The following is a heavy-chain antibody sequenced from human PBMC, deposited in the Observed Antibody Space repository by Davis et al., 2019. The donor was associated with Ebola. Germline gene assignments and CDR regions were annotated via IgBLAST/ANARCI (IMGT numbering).Heavy chain of an antibody. D-gene: IGHD2-2*01. CDR3: ARDRPAAKRSVNWFEP. CDR1: GYTFTGYY. CDR2: INPNSGGT. V-gene: IGHV1-2*02. Sequence: ASVKVSCKASGYTFTGYYMHWVRQAPGQGLEWMGWINPNSGGTNYAQKFQGRVTMTRDTSISTAYMELSRLRSEDTAVYYCARDRPAAKRSVNWFEPWGQGTLVTVSS. J-gene: IGHJ5*02.